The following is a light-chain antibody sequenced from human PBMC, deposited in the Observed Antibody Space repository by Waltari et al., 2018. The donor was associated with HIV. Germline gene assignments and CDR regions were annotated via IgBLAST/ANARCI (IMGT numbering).Light chain of an antibody. J-gene: IGLJ1*01. CDR2: HDN. CDR1: SSNIGRNT. Sequence: QSVLTQPPSASGTPGQTVTISCSGSSSNIGRNTLNWFQNLPGTAPKLLIYHDNQRPSGVPDRFAGSKSGTSASLAISGLHSEDEADYYCAAWDDSLNGYVFGPGTKVTVL. CDR3: AAWDDSLNGYV. V-gene: IGLV1-44*01.